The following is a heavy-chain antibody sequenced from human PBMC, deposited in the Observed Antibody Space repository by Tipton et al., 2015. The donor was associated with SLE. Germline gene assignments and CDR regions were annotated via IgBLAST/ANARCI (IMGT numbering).Heavy chain of an antibody. Sequence: LRLSCTVSGFSISDAYFWGWIRQTPGKGLEWIGEMFHSGSTNYNPSLKSRVTMSVDKSKNQFSLRLNSVTAADTAVYYCASFVRYSNGYLGFYFDFWGQGTLVTVSS. CDR1: GFSISDAYF. CDR3: ASFVRYSNGYLGFYFDF. CDR2: MFHSGST. J-gene: IGHJ4*02. D-gene: IGHD5-18*01. V-gene: IGHV4-38-2*02.